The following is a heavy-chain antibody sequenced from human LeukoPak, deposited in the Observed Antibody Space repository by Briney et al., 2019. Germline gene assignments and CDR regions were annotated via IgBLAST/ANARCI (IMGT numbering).Heavy chain of an antibody. CDR2: ISAYNGNT. CDR1: GYTFASYG. Sequence: ASVKVSCKASGYTFASYGISRVRQAPGPGLGWMGWISAYNGNTNYAQKLQGRVTMTTDTSTSTAYMELRSLRSDDTAVYYCASWIQLWLLDYWGQGTLVTVSS. D-gene: IGHD5-18*01. V-gene: IGHV1-18*01. J-gene: IGHJ4*02. CDR3: ASWIQLWLLDY.